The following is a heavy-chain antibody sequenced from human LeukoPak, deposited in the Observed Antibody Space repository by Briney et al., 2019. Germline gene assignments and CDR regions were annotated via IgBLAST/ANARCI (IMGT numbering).Heavy chain of an antibody. D-gene: IGHD3-22*01. CDR3: ASRYYYDSSGRDY. CDR1: RFTFSSYW. CDR2: INSDGSST. Sequence: GGSLRLSCAASRFTFSSYWMHWVRQAPGKGLVWVSRINSDGSSTSYADSVKGRFTISRDNAKNTLYLQMNSLRAEDTAVYYCASRYYYDSSGRDYWGQGTLVTVSS. J-gene: IGHJ4*02. V-gene: IGHV3-74*01.